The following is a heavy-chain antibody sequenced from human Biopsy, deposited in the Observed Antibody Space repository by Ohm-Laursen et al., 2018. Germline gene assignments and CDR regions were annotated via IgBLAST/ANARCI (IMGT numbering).Heavy chain of an antibody. CDR3: ARGSGYFKLDV. Sequence: ETLSLTCAVNGEASGGYFWNWIHQPPGKGLEWIGEINQSGSTKYNPSLKRRATLSADSSNSQFSLRLTSVTAADTAIYYCARGSGYFKLDVWGQGTTVTVSS. CDR2: INQSGST. CDR1: GEASGGYF. D-gene: IGHD5-12*01. J-gene: IGHJ6*02. V-gene: IGHV4-34*01.